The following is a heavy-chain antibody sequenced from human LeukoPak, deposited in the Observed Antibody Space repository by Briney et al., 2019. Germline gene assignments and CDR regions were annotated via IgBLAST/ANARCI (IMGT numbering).Heavy chain of an antibody. Sequence: GGSLRLSCGASGFNFTKHWMTWVRQAPGKGLEWVASIDQDGSDENYLDSVKGRFTISRDNAQNSLYLYMNSLTPEDTAIFYCVRGYSTTYYAWLEPWGQGTLVTVSS. CDR2: IDQDGSDE. CDR3: VRGYSTTYYAWLEP. CDR1: GFNFTKHW. D-gene: IGHD2/OR15-2a*01. V-gene: IGHV3-7*01. J-gene: IGHJ5*02.